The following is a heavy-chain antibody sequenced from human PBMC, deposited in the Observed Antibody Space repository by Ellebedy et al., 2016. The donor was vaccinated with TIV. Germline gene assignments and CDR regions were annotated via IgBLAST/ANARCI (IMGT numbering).Heavy chain of an antibody. Sequence: GESLKISCAASGFTFSPYAMHWVRQAPGKGLEWISYISGSSLTKFYAASVKGRFTVSRDNAESSLYLQMNSLRVEDTAVYYCARDMAWGNERMNDAFDIWGQGTMVTVSS. J-gene: IGHJ3*02. V-gene: IGHV3-48*04. CDR1: GFTFSPYA. D-gene: IGHD7-27*01. CDR3: ARDMAWGNERMNDAFDI. CDR2: ISGSSLTK.